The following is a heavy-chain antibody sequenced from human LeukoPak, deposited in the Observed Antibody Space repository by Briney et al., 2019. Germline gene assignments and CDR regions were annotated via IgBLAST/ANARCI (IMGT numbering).Heavy chain of an antibody. J-gene: IGHJ5*02. Sequence: EASVKVSCKASGYTFTGYYMHWVRQAPGQGLEWMGWINPNSGGTNYAQKFQGGVTMTRDTSISTAYMELSRLRSDDTAVYYCARTKNLYPGWFDPWGQGTLVTVSS. D-gene: IGHD1-14*01. CDR2: INPNSGGT. CDR3: ARTKNLYPGWFDP. CDR1: GYTFTGYY. V-gene: IGHV1-2*02.